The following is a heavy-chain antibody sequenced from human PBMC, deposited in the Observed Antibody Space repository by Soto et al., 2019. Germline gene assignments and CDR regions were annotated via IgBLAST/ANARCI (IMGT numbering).Heavy chain of an antibody. J-gene: IGHJ4*02. V-gene: IGHV3-7*03. CDR3: ARSVDY. Sequence: EVQLVESGGGLVQPGGSLRLSCVASGYSFSSYWVTWFRQAPGKGLEWVANTNLDGSAKYYVDSVKGRFIISRDNAKNPLYLQMNSLRAEDTAVYYCARSVDYWGQGTLVTVSS. CDR1: GYSFSSYW. CDR2: TNLDGSAK.